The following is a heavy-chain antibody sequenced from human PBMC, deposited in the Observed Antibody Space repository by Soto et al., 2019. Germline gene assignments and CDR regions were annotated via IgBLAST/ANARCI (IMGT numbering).Heavy chain of an antibody. CDR2: ISYDGSNK. Sequence: PGGSLRLSCAASGFTFSSYGMHWVRQAPGKGLEWVAVISYDGSNKYYADSVKGRFTISRDNSKNTLYLQMNSLRAEDTAVYYCAKAGYSGYDWGGYYYYYGMDVWGQGTTVTV. V-gene: IGHV3-30*18. J-gene: IGHJ6*02. D-gene: IGHD5-12*01. CDR1: GFTFSSYG. CDR3: AKAGYSGYDWGGYYYYYGMDV.